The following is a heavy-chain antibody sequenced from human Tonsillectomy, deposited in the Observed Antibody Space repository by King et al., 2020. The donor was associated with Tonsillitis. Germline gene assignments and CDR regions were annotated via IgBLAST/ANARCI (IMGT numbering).Heavy chain of an antibody. D-gene: IGHD3-10*01. CDR2: IYHSGST. CDR1: SGSISSGGYS. CDR3: ARGRNAPGRGRVSSFDY. V-gene: IGHV4-30-2*01. J-gene: IGHJ4*02. Sequence: QLQESGSGLVKPSQTLSLTCAVSSGSISSGGYSWSWIRQPPGKGLEWIGYIYHSGSTYYNPSLKSRVTISVDRSKNQFSLKLSSVTAADTAVYYCARGRNAPGRGRVSSFDYWGQGTLVTVSS.